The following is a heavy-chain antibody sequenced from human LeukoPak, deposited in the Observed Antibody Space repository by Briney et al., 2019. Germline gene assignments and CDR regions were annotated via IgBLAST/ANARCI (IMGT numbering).Heavy chain of an antibody. Sequence: ASVKVSCKASGGTFSSYAISWVRQAPGQGLEWMGIINPSGGSTSYAQKFQGRVTMTRDTSTSTVYMELSSLRSEDTAVYYCARDEQELYYYDSSGYYWPYWGQETLVTVSS. CDR3: ARDEQELYYYDSSGYYWPY. D-gene: IGHD3-22*01. CDR2: INPSGGST. CDR1: GGTFSSYA. J-gene: IGHJ4*02. V-gene: IGHV1-46*01.